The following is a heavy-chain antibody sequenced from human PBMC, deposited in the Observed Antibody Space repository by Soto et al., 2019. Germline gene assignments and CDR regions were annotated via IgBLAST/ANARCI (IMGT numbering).Heavy chain of an antibody. CDR2: IRSKAYGGTT. Sequence: GGSLRLSCTASGFTFGDYAMSWFRQAPGKGLEWVGFIRSKAYGGTTEYAASVKGRFTISRDDSKSIAYLQMNSLKTEDTAVYYCTRESRQLVRAFDYWGQGTLVTVSS. J-gene: IGHJ4*02. D-gene: IGHD6-13*01. CDR1: GFTFGDYA. CDR3: TRESRQLVRAFDY. V-gene: IGHV3-49*03.